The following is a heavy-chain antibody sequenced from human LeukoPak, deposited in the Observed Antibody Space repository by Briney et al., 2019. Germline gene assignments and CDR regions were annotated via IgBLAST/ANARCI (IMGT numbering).Heavy chain of an antibody. J-gene: IGHJ4*02. CDR2: INLNSGGT. CDR3: ARDWVASTPYFDY. V-gene: IGHV1-2*02. D-gene: IGHD2-15*01. Sequence: ASVKVSCKASGYTFTSYGISWVRQAPGQGLEWMGWINLNSGGTNYAQKFQGRVTMTRDTSISTAYMELSRLRSDDTAVYYCARDWVASTPYFDYWGQGTLVTVSS. CDR1: GYTFTSYG.